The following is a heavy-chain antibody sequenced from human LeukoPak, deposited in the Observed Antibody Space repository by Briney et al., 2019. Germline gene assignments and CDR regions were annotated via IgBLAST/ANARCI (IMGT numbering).Heavy chain of an antibody. CDR1: GFTFSNYG. D-gene: IGHD5-18*01. V-gene: IGHV3-30*02. CDR3: ARGHTAMVSDAFDI. Sequence: GGSLRLSCAASGFTFSNYGMHWVRQAPGKGLEWVAFIRYDGSIKYYADSVKGRFTISRDNSKNTLYLQMNSLRAEDTAVYYCARGHTAMVSDAFDIWGQGTMVTVSS. J-gene: IGHJ3*02. CDR2: IRYDGSIK.